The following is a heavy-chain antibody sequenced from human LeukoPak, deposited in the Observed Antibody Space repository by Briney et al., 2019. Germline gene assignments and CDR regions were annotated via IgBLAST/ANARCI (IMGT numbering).Heavy chain of an antibody. CDR2: ISSRSSYI. J-gene: IGHJ4*02. CDR1: GFTSSSYS. Sequence: GGSLRLSCAVSGFTSSSYSMNWVRQAPGKGLEWVSSISSRSSYIYYADSVKGRFTISRDNAKNSLHLQMNSLRAEDTAVYYCARNSYGYSHFDYWGQGTLVTVSS. V-gene: IGHV3-21*01. CDR3: ARNSYGYSHFDY. D-gene: IGHD5-18*01.